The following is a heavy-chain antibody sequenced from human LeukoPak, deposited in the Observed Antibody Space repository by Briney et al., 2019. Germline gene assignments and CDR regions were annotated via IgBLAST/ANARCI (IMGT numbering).Heavy chain of an antibody. CDR2: ISGSGGST. CDR1: GFSFSSYA. V-gene: IGHV3-23*01. CDR3: AKDQNSAYYDILTGYPYDY. Sequence: GGSLTLSCAASGFSFSSYAMSWVRQAPGPGLEWVSAISGSGGSTYYADSVKGRFTISRDNSKNTLYLQMNSLRAEDTAVYYCAKDQNSAYYDILTGYPYDYWGQGTLVTVSS. J-gene: IGHJ4*02. D-gene: IGHD3-9*01.